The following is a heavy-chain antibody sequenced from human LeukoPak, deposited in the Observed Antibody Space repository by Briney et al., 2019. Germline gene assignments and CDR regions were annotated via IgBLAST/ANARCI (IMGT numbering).Heavy chain of an antibody. V-gene: IGHV3-20*04. J-gene: IGHJ4*02. Sequence: GGSLRLSCAASGFTFDDYGMSWVRQAPGKGLEWVSGINWNGGSTGYADSVKGRFTISRDNAKSSLYLQMNSLRAEDTALYYCARGGDSIQLWAIDYWGQGTLVTVSS. CDR2: INWNGGST. CDR1: GFTFDDYG. CDR3: ARGGDSIQLWAIDY. D-gene: IGHD5-18*01.